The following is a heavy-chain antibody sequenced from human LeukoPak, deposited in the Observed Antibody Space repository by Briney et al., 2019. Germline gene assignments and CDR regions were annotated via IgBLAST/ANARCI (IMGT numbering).Heavy chain of an antibody. D-gene: IGHD6-19*01. CDR1: GGTFSGYT. J-gene: IGHJ4*02. CDR3: ARGTEQWLSSFDS. V-gene: IGHV1-69*02. CDR2: PIPSLSVT. Sequence: ASVTVSCKASGGTFSGYTINWLRQAPGQGLEWMGRPIPSLSVTNYARKFQGRVSITAVISTSTAYLDLSSLKSEDTAVYYCARGTEQWLSSFDSWGQGTLVTVSS.